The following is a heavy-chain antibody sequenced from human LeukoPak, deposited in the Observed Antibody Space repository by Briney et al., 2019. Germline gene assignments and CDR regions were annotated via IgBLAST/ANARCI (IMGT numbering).Heavy chain of an antibody. V-gene: IGHV3-48*01. CDR1: GFTFSSYS. CDR2: INSGSSAI. CDR3: AKGRAVGTTFVFDY. Sequence: GGSLRLSCAASGFTFSSYSMNWVRQAPGKGLDWVSSINSGSSAIYYADSVRGRFTISRDNAKNSLYLQMNSLRAEDTAVYYCAKGRAVGTTFVFDYWGQGTLVTVSS. D-gene: IGHD1-26*01. J-gene: IGHJ4*02.